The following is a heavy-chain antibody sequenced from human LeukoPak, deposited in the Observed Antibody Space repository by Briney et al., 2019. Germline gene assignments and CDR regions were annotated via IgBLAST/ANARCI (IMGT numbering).Heavy chain of an antibody. Sequence: GGSLRLSCAASGFTFSDYYMSWIRQAPGEGLEWVSYISSSGSTIYYADSVKGRFTISRDNAKNSLYLQMNSLRAEDTAVYYCASHFYDFWSGYYGNWGQGTLVTVSS. D-gene: IGHD3-3*01. J-gene: IGHJ4*02. CDR3: ASHFYDFWSGYYGN. CDR1: GFTFSDYY. V-gene: IGHV3-11*01. CDR2: ISSSGSTI.